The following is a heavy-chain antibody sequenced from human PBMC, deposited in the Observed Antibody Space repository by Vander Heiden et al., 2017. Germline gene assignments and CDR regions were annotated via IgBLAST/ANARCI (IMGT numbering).Heavy chain of an antibody. J-gene: IGHJ4*02. CDR2: IIPILGTV. Sequence: QLQQAPSGAEVKKPGASVKVPCTASGATFSSYAISWVRQAPGQGLEWMGGIIPILGTVNYAQKFQGRVTITADTSTRTAYMELSSLRSEDTAVYYCARRTHYYGSGSYYNGFDYWGQGTLVTVSS. CDR1: GATFSSYA. CDR3: ARRTHYYGSGSYYNGFDY. V-gene: IGHV1-69*06. D-gene: IGHD3-10*01.